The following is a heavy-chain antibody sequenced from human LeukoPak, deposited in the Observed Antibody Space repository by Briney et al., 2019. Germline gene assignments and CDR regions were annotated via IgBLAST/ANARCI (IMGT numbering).Heavy chain of an antibody. V-gene: IGHV3-7*01. CDR3: ARVGYSSSSIDY. D-gene: IGHD6-6*01. J-gene: IGHJ4*02. CDR1: GFTFSNYW. CDR2: INQGGSIK. Sequence: GGSLRLSCAASGFTFSNYWMSWVRQAPGKGLEWVANINQGGSIKYYVDSVKGRFTTSRDNAKNSLYLQMSSLRVGDTAVYYCARVGYSSSSIDYWGQGTLVTVSS.